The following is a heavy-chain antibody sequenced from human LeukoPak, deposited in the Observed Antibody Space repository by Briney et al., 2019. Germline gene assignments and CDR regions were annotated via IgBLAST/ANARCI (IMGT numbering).Heavy chain of an antibody. CDR2: ISYDGSNK. CDR1: GFTFSSYS. J-gene: IGHJ6*03. V-gene: IGHV3-30*18. D-gene: IGHD3-22*01. Sequence: RAGGSLRLSCAASGFTFSSYSMHWVRQAPGKGLEWVAVISYDGSNKYYADSVKGRFTISRDNSKNTLYLQMNSLRAEDTAVYYCAKDPSRITMIVVVITSGYMDVWGKGTTVTVSS. CDR3: AKDPSRITMIVVVITSGYMDV.